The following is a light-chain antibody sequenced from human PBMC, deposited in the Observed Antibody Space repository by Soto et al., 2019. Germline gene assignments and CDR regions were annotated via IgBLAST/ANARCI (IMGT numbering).Light chain of an antibody. J-gene: IGKJ1*01. Sequence: DIKMTQSPSSLSASIGDRVTISCRASQGISNDLAWYQQKPGKVPYLLIYAASTSHSGVPSRFRGSGSGTDFPLTISSLQPEDVATYYCHNYNSAPRTFGQGTKVDIK. V-gene: IGKV1-27*01. CDR1: QGISND. CDR3: HNYNSAPRT. CDR2: AAS.